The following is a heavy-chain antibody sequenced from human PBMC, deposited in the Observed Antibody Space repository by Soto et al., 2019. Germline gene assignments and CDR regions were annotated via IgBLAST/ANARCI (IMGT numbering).Heavy chain of an antibody. CDR3: VTLGLPSAYYYYYGMDV. V-gene: IGHV3-23*01. CDR2: TSNSGAVT. D-gene: IGHD3-16*01. J-gene: IGHJ6*02. Sequence: PGGSLRLSCVASGFTFSNYAMNWVRQAPGKGLEWVSITSNSGAVTYYGDSVKGRFASSRDNSKNTLYLQMNSLRAEDTAVYYCVTLGLPSAYYYYYGMDVWGQGTTVTVSS. CDR1: GFTFSNYA.